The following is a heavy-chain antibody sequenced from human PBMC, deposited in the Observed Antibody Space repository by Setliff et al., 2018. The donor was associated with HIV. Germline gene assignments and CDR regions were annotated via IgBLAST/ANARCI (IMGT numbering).Heavy chain of an antibody. CDR2: TIPIFSMS. CDR1: GDTFSTHT. D-gene: IGHD3-10*01. V-gene: IGHV1-69*02. Sequence: ASVKVSCKASGDTFSTHTIHWLRQAPGQGPEWMGRTIPIFSMSNAALNFQGRLMITADKSSNTAYMSLTKLTFEDTAMYYCATSYGSGVAPFGNWGQGTLVTVSS. CDR3: ATSYGSGVAPFGN. J-gene: IGHJ4*02.